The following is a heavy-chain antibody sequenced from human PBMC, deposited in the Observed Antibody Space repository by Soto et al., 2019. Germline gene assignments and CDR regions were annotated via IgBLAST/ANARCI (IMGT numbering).Heavy chain of an antibody. J-gene: IGHJ4*02. V-gene: IGHV3-48*02. D-gene: IGHD6-19*01. CDR2: ISRSSTTV. CDR3: ARDPSPDSSGWYYFDY. Sequence: GGSLRLSCAASGFTLSTYNMNWVRQAPGKGLEWISYISRSSTTVYYADSVKGRFTVSRDNARSSLYLQLNSLRDEDTALYYCARDPSPDSSGWYYFDYWGQGTPVTVS. CDR1: GFTLSTYN.